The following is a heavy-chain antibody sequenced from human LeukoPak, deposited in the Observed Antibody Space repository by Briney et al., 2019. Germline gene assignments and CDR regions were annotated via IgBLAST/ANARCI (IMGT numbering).Heavy chain of an antibody. Sequence: GGSLRLSCAASGFTVSSNYMSWVRQAPGKGLEWVSLIYSDGTTSYADSVRRRFTVSRHTSKNTLSLQMNSLRAEDTAVYYCARLRIKAGNFDYWGQGTLVTVSS. CDR3: ARLRIKAGNFDY. D-gene: IGHD3-10*01. CDR1: GFTVSSNY. V-gene: IGHV3-53*04. CDR2: IYSDGTT. J-gene: IGHJ4*02.